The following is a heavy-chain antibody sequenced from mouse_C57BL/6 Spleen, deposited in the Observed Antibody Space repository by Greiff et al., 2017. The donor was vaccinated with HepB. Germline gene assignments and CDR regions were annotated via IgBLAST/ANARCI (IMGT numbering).Heavy chain of an antibody. CDR2: IYPGDGDT. CDR1: GYAFSSYW. Sequence: QVHVKQSGAELVKPGASVKISCKASGYAFSSYWMNWVKQRPGKGLEWIGQIYPGDGDTNYNGKFKGKATLTADKSSSTAYMQLSSLTSEDSAVYFCATNYYGSSYGYFDVWGTGTTVTVSS. CDR3: ATNYYGSSYGYFDV. V-gene: IGHV1-80*01. D-gene: IGHD1-1*01. J-gene: IGHJ1*03.